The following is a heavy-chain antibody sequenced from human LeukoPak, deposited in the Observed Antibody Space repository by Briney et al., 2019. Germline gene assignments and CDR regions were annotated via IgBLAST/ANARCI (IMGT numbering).Heavy chain of an antibody. CDR2: INPSGGST. CDR1: GYTFTSYY. D-gene: IGHD1-26*01. V-gene: IGHV1-46*01. J-gene: IGHJ4*02. CDR3: ARDVEVGGIVGATSFSIAYYFDY. Sequence: GASVKVSCKASGYTFTSYYMHWVRQAPGQGLEWMGIINPSGGSTSYAQKFQGRVTMTRDTSTSTVYMELSRLRSEDTAVYYCARDVEVGGIVGATSFSIAYYFDYWGQGTLVTVSS.